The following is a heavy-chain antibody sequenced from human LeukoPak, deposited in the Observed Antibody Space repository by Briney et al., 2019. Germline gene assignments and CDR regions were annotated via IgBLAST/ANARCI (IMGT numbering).Heavy chain of an antibody. V-gene: IGHV1-69*13. Sequence: SVKDSCKASGGTFSSYAISWVGQAPGQGLEWMGGIIPIFGTANYAQKFQGRVTITADESTSTAYMELSSLRSEDTAVYYCARDSPPIVVVPAAIFGYYYGMDVWGQGTTVTVSS. CDR3: ARDSPPIVVVPAAIFGYYYGMDV. J-gene: IGHJ6*02. D-gene: IGHD2-2*01. CDR2: IIPIFGTA. CDR1: GGTFSSYA.